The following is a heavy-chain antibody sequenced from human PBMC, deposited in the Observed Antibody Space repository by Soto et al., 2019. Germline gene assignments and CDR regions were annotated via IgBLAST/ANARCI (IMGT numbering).Heavy chain of an antibody. CDR3: ARDLGFVLEYSSSPLSYYGMDV. D-gene: IGHD6-6*01. CDR1: GGTVSSYA. V-gene: IGHV1-69*13. J-gene: IGHJ6*02. Sequence: SVKVSCKASGGTVSSYAISWVRQAPGQGLEWMGGIIPVFGTVNYAQKLQGRVTITADESTSTAYMELSSLRSEDTAVYYCARDLGFVLEYSSSPLSYYGMDVWGQGTTVTVSS. CDR2: IIPVFGTV.